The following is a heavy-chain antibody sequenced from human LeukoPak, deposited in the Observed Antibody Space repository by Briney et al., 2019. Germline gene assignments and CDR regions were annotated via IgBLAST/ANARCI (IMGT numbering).Heavy chain of an antibody. V-gene: IGHV4-59*01. CDR3: AREATDDGDCAYFFDF. Sequence: SEALSLTCPVSGGSLSRYYWSWLRQPPGKELAGVGYIYYSGCKNYIPSLMSQVTISVVTSKNQFSLKVSSVTAADAAGYYCAREATDDGDCAYFFDFWGQGTLVTVS. CDR1: GGSLSRYY. CDR2: IYYSGCK. D-gene: IGHD2-21*01. J-gene: IGHJ4*02.